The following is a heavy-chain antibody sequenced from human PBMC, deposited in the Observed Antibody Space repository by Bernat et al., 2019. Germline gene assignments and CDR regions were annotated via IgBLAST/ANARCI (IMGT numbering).Heavy chain of an antibody. CDR1: GFTFSSYA. J-gene: IGHJ4*02. D-gene: IGHD3-16*02. CDR2: TSYDGSNK. V-gene: IGHV3-30*01. CDR3: ARGKVITFGGVIDPFDY. Sequence: QVQLVESGGGVVQPGRSLRLSCAASGFTFSSYAMHWVRQAPGKGLEWVAVTSYDGSNKYYADSVKGRFTNSRDNSKNTLYLQMNSLRAEDTAVYYCARGKVITFGGVIDPFDYWGQGTLVTVSS.